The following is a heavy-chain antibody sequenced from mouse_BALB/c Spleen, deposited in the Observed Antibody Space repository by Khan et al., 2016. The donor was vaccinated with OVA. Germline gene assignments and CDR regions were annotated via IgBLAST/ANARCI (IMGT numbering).Heavy chain of an antibody. CDR2: INPTSGYT. Sequence: VQLQQSGAELAKPGASVKMSCKASGYTFTTYWMHWVKQRPGQSLEWIGYINPTSGYTDYNQKFKDKATLTADKSSSTAYMQLSSLTSDDSAVYYCARDRIDYWGQGTTLTVSS. CDR1: GYTFTTYW. CDR3: ARDRIDY. V-gene: IGHV1-7*01. J-gene: IGHJ2*01.